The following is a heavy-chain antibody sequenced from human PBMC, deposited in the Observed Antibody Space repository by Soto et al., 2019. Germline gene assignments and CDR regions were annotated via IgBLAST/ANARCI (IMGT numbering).Heavy chain of an antibody. CDR2: ISAYKGNT. J-gene: IGHJ6*02. V-gene: IGHV1-18*04. CDR1: GYTFTSYV. Sequence: ASVKLSGKXFGYTFTSYVISWGRQAPEQGLEWMGGISAYKGNTTNAQKLQGRDTMTTDTSTSTAYMELRCLRSDDTAVYYCARDGLYTWNYVVSYYYGMDVWGQGTTVTVSS. CDR3: ARDGLYTWNYVVSYYYGMDV. D-gene: IGHD1-7*01.